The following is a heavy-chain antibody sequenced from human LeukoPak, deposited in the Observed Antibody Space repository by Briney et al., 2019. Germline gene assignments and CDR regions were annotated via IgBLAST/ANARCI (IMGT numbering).Heavy chain of an antibody. CDR2: INPNSGGT. Sequence: ASVKVSCKASGYTFTGYYMHWVRQAPGQGLEWMGWINPNSGGTNYAQKFQGRVTMTRDTSISTAYTELSRLRSDDTAVYYCARDYGSGRHIDYWGQGTLVTVSS. J-gene: IGHJ4*02. D-gene: IGHD3-10*01. CDR3: ARDYGSGRHIDY. V-gene: IGHV1-2*02. CDR1: GYTFTGYY.